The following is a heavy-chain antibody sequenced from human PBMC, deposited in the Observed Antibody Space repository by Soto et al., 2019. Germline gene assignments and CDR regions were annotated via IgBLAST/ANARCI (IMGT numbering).Heavy chain of an antibody. CDR2: IYYSGST. Sequence: SETVSLTCTVSGGSISSSSYYWGWIRQPPGKGLEWIGSIYYSGSTYYNPSLKSRVTISVDTSKNQFSLKLSSVTAADTAVYYCARQILRILEWLDYWGQGTLVTVSS. J-gene: IGHJ4*02. CDR3: ARQILRILEWLDY. V-gene: IGHV4-39*01. D-gene: IGHD3-3*01. CDR1: GGSISSSSYY.